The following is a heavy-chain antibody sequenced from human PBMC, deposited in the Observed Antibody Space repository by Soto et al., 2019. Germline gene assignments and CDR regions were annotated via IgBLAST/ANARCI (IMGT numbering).Heavy chain of an antibody. CDR1: GGTFSRHA. CDR3: ARVRGAKNYYDSSGYYLFDY. J-gene: IGHJ4*02. V-gene: IGHV1-69*01. CDR2: IIPIFGTA. Sequence: QVQLVQSGAEVRKPGSSVKVSCKASGGTFSRHAISWVRQAPGQGLEWMGGIIPIFGTANHAQKFQGRVTIIADESTSTAYMELSSLRSEDTAVYYCARVRGAKNYYDSSGYYLFDYWGQGTLVTVSS. D-gene: IGHD3-22*01.